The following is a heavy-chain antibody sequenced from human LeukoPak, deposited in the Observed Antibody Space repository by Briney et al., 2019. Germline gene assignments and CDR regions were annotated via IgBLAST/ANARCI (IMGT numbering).Heavy chain of an antibody. CDR1: GGSISSSSYY. V-gene: IGHV4-39*01. CDR3: ARQSYYYDSSGSYYYMDV. D-gene: IGHD3-22*01. J-gene: IGHJ6*03. Sequence: PSETLSLTCTVSGGSISSSSYYWGWIRQPPGKGLEGIGSIYYSGSTYYNPSLKSRVTISVDTSKNQFSLKLSSVTAADTAVYYCARQSYYYDSSGSYYYMDVWGKGTTVTVSS. CDR2: IYYSGST.